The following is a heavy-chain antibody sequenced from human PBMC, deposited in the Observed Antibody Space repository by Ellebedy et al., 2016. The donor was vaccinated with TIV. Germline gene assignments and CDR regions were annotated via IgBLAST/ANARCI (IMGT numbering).Heavy chain of an antibody. Sequence: GESLKISCAASGFTFSSHAMHWVRQAPGKGLEWVAVISNDGGYKYYADSVKGRFTISKDNPKNTVYLQMNSLRAEDTAVYYCAREGVVVIASDYWGQGTLVTVSS. CDR1: GFTFSSHA. CDR2: ISNDGGYK. CDR3: AREGVVVIASDY. J-gene: IGHJ4*02. V-gene: IGHV3-30-3*01. D-gene: IGHD2-21*01.